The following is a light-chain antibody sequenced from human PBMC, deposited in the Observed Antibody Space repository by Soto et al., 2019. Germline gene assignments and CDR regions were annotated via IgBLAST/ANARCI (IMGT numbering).Light chain of an antibody. Sequence: QSVLTQPPSVSAAPGQKVTISCSGSSSNIGNNYVSWYQQLPGTAPKLLIYDNNKRPSGIPDRFSGSKSGTSATLGITGLQTGDEADYYCGTWDSSSAHVVFGGGTQLTVL. CDR1: SSNIGNNY. CDR2: DNN. CDR3: GTWDSSSAHVV. V-gene: IGLV1-51*01. J-gene: IGLJ2*01.